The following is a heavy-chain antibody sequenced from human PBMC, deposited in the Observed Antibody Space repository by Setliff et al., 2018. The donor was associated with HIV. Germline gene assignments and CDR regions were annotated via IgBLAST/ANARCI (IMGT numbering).Heavy chain of an antibody. CDR3: ARNHLNYASGNTKTSGAYYFDS. CDR1: GSIFSTYW. D-gene: IGHD3-10*01. Sequence: PGESLKISCQCSGSIFSTYWIAWVRQMPGRGLEVMGLIYPDDSDARYNPSFQGQVTISADKSISTAYLQWSSLKASDSAIFYCARNHLNYASGNTKTSGAYYFDSWGQGTLVTVSS. CDR2: IYPDDSDA. J-gene: IGHJ4*02. V-gene: IGHV5-51*01.